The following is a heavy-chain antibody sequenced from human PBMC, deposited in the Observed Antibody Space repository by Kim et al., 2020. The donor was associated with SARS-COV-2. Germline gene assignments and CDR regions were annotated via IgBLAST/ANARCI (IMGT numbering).Heavy chain of an antibody. Sequence: NPPLKGRVNISVDTSKHQFSLKLSSVTAADTAVYYCARQEYGGSYDYLDYWGQGTLVTVSS. V-gene: IGHV4-59*08. D-gene: IGHD1-26*01. CDR3: ARQEYGGSYDYLDY. J-gene: IGHJ4*02.